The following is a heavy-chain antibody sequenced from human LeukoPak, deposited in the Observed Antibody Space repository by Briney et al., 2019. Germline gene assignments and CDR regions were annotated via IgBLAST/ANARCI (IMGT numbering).Heavy chain of an antibody. D-gene: IGHD6-13*01. CDR1: GFTFSSYA. CDR2: IYSGGST. CDR3: ARDSIAAAPGY. Sequence: GGSLRLSCAASGFTFSSYAMSWVRQAPGQGLEWVSVIYSGGSTYYADSVKGRFTISRDNSKNTLYLQMNSLRAEDTAVYYCARDSIAAAPGYWGQGTLVTVSS. V-gene: IGHV3-53*01. J-gene: IGHJ4*02.